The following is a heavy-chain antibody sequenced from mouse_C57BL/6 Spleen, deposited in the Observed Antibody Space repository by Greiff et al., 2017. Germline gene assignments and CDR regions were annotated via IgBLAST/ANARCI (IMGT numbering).Heavy chain of an antibody. CDR1: GYTFTDYY. Sequence: VQLQQSGAELVRPGASVKLSCKASGYTFTDYYINWVKQRPGQGLEWIARIYPGSGNTYYNEKFKGKATLTAEKSSSTAYMQLSSLTSEDSAVYFCARSNWDEYFDVWGTGTTVTVSS. CDR2: IYPGSGNT. J-gene: IGHJ1*03. V-gene: IGHV1-76*01. D-gene: IGHD4-1*01. CDR3: ARSNWDEYFDV.